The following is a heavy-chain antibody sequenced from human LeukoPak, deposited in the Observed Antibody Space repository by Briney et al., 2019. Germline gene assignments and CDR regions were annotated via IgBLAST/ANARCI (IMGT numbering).Heavy chain of an antibody. CDR1: GGSLSSYY. CDR3: ARVGPYSSSVDY. D-gene: IGHD6-6*01. CDR2: IYYSGST. J-gene: IGHJ4*02. Sequence: PSETLSLTCTVSGGSLSSYYWSWIRQPPGKGLEWIGYIYYSGSTNYNPSLKSRVTISVDTSKNQFSLKLSSVTAADTAVYYCARVGPYSSSVDYWGQGTLVTVSS. V-gene: IGHV4-59*01.